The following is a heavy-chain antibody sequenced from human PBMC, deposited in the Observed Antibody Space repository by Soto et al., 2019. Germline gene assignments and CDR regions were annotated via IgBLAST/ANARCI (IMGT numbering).Heavy chain of an antibody. J-gene: IGHJ4*02. CDR3: VKDRSDTWSFDY. CDR2: INPNSGGT. CDR1: GYTFTGYY. Sequence: ASVKVSCKASGYTFTGYYMHWVRQAPGQGLEWMGWINPNSGGTNYAQKFQGWVTMTRDTSISTAYMELNGLRPDDTALYYCVKDRSDTWSFDYWGQGTLVTVSS. V-gene: IGHV1-2*04. D-gene: IGHD2-8*02.